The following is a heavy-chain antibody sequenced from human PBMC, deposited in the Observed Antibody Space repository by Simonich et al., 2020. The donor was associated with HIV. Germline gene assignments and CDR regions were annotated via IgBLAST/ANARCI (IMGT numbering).Heavy chain of an antibody. CDR1: GYSISSGYY. V-gene: IGHV4-38-2*01. Sequence: QVQLQESGPGLVKPSETLSLTCAVSGYSISSGYYWGWIRQPPGKGLEWIGSIYHSGSTYYNPSLKSRVNISVDTSKNQFSLRLSSVTAADTAVYYCARGRAGAIYYWGQGTLVTVSS. CDR2: IYHSGST. J-gene: IGHJ4*02. CDR3: ARGRAGAIYY.